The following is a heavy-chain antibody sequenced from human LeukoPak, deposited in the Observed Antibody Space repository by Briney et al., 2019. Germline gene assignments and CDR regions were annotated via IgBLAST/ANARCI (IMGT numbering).Heavy chain of an antibody. Sequence: SETLSLTCTVSGYSISSGYYWGWIRQPPGKGLEWIGSIYHSGSTYYNPSLKSRVTISVDTSKNQFSLKLSSVTAADTAVYYCARDSRQWLVSDYWGQGTLVTVSS. CDR3: ARDSRQWLVSDY. V-gene: IGHV4-38-2*02. CDR2: IYHSGST. CDR1: GYSISSGYY. D-gene: IGHD6-19*01. J-gene: IGHJ4*02.